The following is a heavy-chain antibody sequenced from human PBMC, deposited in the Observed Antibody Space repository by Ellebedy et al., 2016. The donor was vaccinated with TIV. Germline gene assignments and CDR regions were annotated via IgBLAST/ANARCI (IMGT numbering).Heavy chain of an antibody. CDR2: INGDGSHT. CDR3: ARDLYYGIDF. D-gene: IGHD2-8*01. CDR1: GFTFRTHW. V-gene: IGHV3-74*01. Sequence: GGSLRLSCAASGFTFRTHWMHWVRQAPGKGLVWVSHINGDGSHTIYADSVKGRFTISRDNAKNTLYLQMNSLRADDTAVYYCARDLYYGIDFWGQGTTVTVSS. J-gene: IGHJ6*02.